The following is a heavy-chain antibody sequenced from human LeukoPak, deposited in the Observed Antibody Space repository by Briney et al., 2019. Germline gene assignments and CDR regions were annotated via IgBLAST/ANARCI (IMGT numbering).Heavy chain of an antibody. D-gene: IGHD7-27*01. V-gene: IGHV4-59*01. Sequence: PSETLSLTCTVSGGSISSNYWIWLRQPPGKGLEWIGFIYYNGNTNYNPSLKSRVTISLDTSKNQFSLKLSSVTEADTALYYCARDRLGAYAFEIWGQGTKVTVSS. CDR2: IYYNGNT. J-gene: IGHJ3*02. CDR1: GGSISSNY. CDR3: ARDRLGAYAFEI.